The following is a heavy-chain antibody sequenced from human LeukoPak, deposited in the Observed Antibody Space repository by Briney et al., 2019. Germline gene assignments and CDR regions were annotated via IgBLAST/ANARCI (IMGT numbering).Heavy chain of an antibody. CDR2: ISWNSDPV. D-gene: IGHD3-16*01. CDR1: GFTFDDYG. J-gene: IGHJ6*02. CDR3: ARAGGSRYYSAMDV. Sequence: PGGSLRLACAAAGFTFDDYGMHWVRPAPGRGRGWVAGISWNSDPVGYADSVKGRFPISRDNAETSLYLQMNSLRAEDTAFYYCARAGGSRYYSAMDVWGQGTPVTVSS. V-gene: IGHV3-9*01.